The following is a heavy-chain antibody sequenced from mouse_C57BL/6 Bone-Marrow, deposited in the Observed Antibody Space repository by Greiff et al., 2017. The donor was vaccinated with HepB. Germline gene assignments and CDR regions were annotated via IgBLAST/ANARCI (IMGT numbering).Heavy chain of an antibody. CDR2: IDPENGDT. D-gene: IGHD1-1*01. V-gene: IGHV14-4*01. J-gene: IGHJ4*01. CDR3: ITRRYYGSSSYYYAMDY. CDR1: GFNIKDDY. Sequence: EVQRVESGAELVRPGASVKLSCTASGFNIKDDYMHWVKQRPEQGLEWIGWIDPENGDTEYASKFQGKATITADTSSNTAYLQLSSLTSEDTAVYYCITRRYYGSSSYYYAMDYWGQGTSVTVSS.